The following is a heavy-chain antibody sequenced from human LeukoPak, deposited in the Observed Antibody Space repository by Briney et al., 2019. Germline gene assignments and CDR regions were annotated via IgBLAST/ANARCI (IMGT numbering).Heavy chain of an antibody. V-gene: IGHV3-23*01. CDR2: ISGSGGST. D-gene: IGHD4-17*01. Sequence: GGSLRLSCAASGFTFSSYAMSWVRQAPGKGLEWVSAISGSGGSTYYADSVKGRFTISRDNSKNTLYLQMNSLRVEDTAVYYCARDGDGDYVFSYYFDYWGQGTLVTVSS. CDR1: GFTFSSYA. CDR3: ARDGDGDYVFSYYFDY. J-gene: IGHJ4*02.